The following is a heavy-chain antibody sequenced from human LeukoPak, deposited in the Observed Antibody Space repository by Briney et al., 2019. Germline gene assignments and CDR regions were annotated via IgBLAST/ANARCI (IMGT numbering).Heavy chain of an antibody. Sequence: GGSLRLSCSASGFTFSSYAMSWVRQAPGKGLEWVSAISGSGGSTYYADSVKGRFTISRDNSKNTLYLQMNSLRAEDTAVYYCAKGVVPAAAGFYGMDVWGQGTTVTVSS. CDR3: AKGVVPAAAGFYGMDV. V-gene: IGHV3-23*01. D-gene: IGHD2-2*01. CDR2: ISGSGGST. CDR1: GFTFSSYA. J-gene: IGHJ6*02.